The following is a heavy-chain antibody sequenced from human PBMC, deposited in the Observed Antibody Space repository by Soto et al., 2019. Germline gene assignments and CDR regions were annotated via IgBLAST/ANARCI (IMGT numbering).Heavy chain of an antibody. V-gene: IGHV1-69*01. Sequence: QVQLVQSGAEVKKPGSSVKVSCKASGCIFTRYDIRWVRQAPGQGLEWMGAIIPIFGTANYAQKFQGRVTITAHAYTSTGYMEMSSLRSEDTGIYYCAINEGRDVSNFDYWGKGTLVTVSS. CDR3: AINEGRDVSNFDY. J-gene: IGHJ4*02. CDR2: IIPIFGTA. D-gene: IGHD2-15*01. CDR1: GCIFTRYD.